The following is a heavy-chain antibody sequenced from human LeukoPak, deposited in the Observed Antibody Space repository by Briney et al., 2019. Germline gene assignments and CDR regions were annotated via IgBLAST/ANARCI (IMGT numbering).Heavy chain of an antibody. J-gene: IGHJ6*03. CDR1: GGSISSSSYY. CDR2: IYYSGST. D-gene: IGHD3-16*01. V-gene: IGHV4-39*07. CDR3: ARVGAEAIHYYYYMDV. Sequence: SETLSLTCTVSGGSISSSSYYWGWIRQPPGKGLEWIGSIYYSGSTNYNPSLKSRVTISVDTSKNQFSLKLSSVTAADTAVYYCARVGAEAIHYYYYMDVWGKGTTVTVSS.